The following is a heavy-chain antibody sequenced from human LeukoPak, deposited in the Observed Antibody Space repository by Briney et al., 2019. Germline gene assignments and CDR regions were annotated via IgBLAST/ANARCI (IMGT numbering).Heavy chain of an antibody. CDR3: ASGENWGSIDY. CDR1: GGSSSSYS. D-gene: IGHD7-27*01. Sequence: SETLSLTCTVSGGSSSSYSWSWIRQPPGQGLEWVGYMSYSGSTNNNPSLKSRVTISVDTSKNQFSLKLSSVTAADTAVYYCASGENWGSIDYWGQGTLVTVSS. V-gene: IGHV4-59*08. J-gene: IGHJ4*02. CDR2: MSYSGST.